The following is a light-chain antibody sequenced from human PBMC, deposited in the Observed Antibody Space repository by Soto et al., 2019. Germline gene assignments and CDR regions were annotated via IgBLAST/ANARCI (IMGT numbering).Light chain of an antibody. V-gene: IGKV3-11*01. Sequence: DIVLTQSPATRSFTPGQRATLSLRASQSVSNFLAWYQQKPGQAPRLLIYDASTRATSMPARFSGSGSGTDFTLTIRSLEPEDFAIYYCQQRDNWPLTTFGHGTRLEIK. CDR1: QSVSNF. J-gene: IGKJ5*01. CDR3: QQRDNWPLTT. CDR2: DAS.